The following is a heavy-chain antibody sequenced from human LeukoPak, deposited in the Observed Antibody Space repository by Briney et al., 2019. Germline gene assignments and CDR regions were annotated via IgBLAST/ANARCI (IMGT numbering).Heavy chain of an antibody. Sequence: SETLSLTCAVYGGSFSGYYWSWIRQPPGEGLEWIGEINHSGSTNHNPSLKSRVTISVDTPKNQFCPKLSSVTAADTAVYYCARSEGVYYYGSGSYNWFDPCGQGTLVTVSS. J-gene: IGHJ5*02. CDR2: INHSGST. CDR3: ARSEGVYYYGSGSYNWFDP. CDR1: GGSFSGYY. V-gene: IGHV4-34*01. D-gene: IGHD3-10*01.